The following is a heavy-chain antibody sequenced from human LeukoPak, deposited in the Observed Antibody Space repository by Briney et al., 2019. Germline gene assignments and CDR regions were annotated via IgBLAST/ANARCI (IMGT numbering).Heavy chain of an antibody. CDR2: ISGSGGST. CDR3: AKLSGYSSSSLATR. CDR1: GFTFSSYA. D-gene: IGHD6-6*01. V-gene: IGHV3-23*01. Sequence: RGSLRLSCAASGFTFSSYAMSWVRQAPGKGLEWVSAISGSGGSTYYADSVKGRFTISRDNSKNTLYLQMNSLRAEDTAVYYCAKLSGYSSSSLATRWGQGTLVTVSS. J-gene: IGHJ4*02.